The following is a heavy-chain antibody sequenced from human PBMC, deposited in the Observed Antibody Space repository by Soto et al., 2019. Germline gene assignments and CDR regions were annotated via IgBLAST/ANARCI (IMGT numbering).Heavy chain of an antibody. V-gene: IGHV1-8*01. J-gene: IGHJ6*02. CDR1: GYTFTSYD. CDR2: MNPNSGNT. CDR3: ARGARDFWSGYYVVYGMDV. Sequence: ASVKVSCKASGYTFTSYDINWVRQATGQGLEWMGWMNPNSGNTGYAQKFQGRVTMTRNTSISTAYMELSSLRSEDTAVYYCARGARDFWSGYYVVYGMDVWGQGTTVTISS. D-gene: IGHD3-3*01.